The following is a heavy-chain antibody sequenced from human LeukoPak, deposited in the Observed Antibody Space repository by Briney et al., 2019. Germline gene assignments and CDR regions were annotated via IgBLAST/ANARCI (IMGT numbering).Heavy chain of an antibody. CDR3: AKSFGILTGHHSGRGFDS. J-gene: IGHJ4*02. D-gene: IGHD3-9*01. CDR2: ISYDGSNK. V-gene: IGHV3-30-3*02. Sequence: PGRSLRLSCAASGFTFSSYAMHWVRQAPGKGLEWVAVISYDGSNKYYADSVKGRFTISRDNAKNTVFLQTDSLRAEDTAVYYCAKSFGILTGHHSGRGFDSWGQGTPVIVSS. CDR1: GFTFSSYA.